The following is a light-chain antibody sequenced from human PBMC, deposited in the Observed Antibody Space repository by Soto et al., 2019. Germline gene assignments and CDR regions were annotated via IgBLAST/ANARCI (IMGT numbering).Light chain of an antibody. CDR1: ERINAW. J-gene: IGKJ1*01. Sequence: DIQMTQSPSTLSASVGDRVTITCRASERINAWVAWYQQKPGEAPKLLIYRASTSQSGVPSRFSGGGYGTTFTLSITSLQPDDFATYYCQQYSSYPWTFGQGTEVEL. V-gene: IGKV1-5*03. CDR3: QQYSSYPWT. CDR2: RAS.